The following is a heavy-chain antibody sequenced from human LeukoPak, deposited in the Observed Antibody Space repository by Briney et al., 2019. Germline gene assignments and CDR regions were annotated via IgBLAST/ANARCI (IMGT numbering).Heavy chain of an antibody. CDR2: INHSGST. D-gene: IGHD3-22*01. CDR1: GGSFSGYY. J-gene: IGHJ4*02. Sequence: SETLSLTCAVYGGSFSGYYWSWIRQPPGKGLEWIGEINHSGSTNYNPSLKRRVTISVDTSKNKFSLNLSSVTAAETAVYYCARGSSDYYDSSGYLGYWGQGTLVTVSS. V-gene: IGHV4-34*01. CDR3: ARGSSDYYDSSGYLGY.